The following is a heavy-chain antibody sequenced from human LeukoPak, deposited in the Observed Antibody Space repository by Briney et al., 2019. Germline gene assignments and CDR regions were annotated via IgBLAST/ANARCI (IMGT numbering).Heavy chain of an antibody. CDR2: IIPIFGTA. V-gene: IGHV1-69*13. CDR1: GGTFSSYA. D-gene: IGHD4-17*01. J-gene: IGHJ6*02. Sequence: ASVKVSCKASGGTFSSYAISWVRQAPGQGLEWMGGIIPIFGTANYAQKFQGRVTITADESTGTAYMELSSLRSEDTAVYYCASPTPKYGDYVHYGMDVWGQGTTVTVSS. CDR3: ASPTPKYGDYVHYGMDV.